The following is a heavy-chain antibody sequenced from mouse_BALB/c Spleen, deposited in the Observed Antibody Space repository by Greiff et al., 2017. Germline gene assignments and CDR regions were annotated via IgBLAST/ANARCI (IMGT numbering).Heavy chain of an antibody. J-gene: IGHJ3*01. Sequence: VHVKQSGAELVKPGASVKLSCTASGFNIKDTYMHWVKQRPEQGLEWIGRIDPANGNTKYDPKFQGKATITADTSSNTAYLQLSSLTSEDTAVYYCASSPLLLFAYWGQGTLVTVSA. CDR2: IDPANGNT. V-gene: IGHV14-3*02. CDR1: GFNIKDTY. CDR3: ASSPLLLFAY. D-gene: IGHD1-1*01.